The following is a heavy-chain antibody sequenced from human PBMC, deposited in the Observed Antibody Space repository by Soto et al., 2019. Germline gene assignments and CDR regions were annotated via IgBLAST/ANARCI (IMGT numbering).Heavy chain of an antibody. Sequence: QVQLQQWGAGLLKPSETLSLTCAVYGGSFSGYQWTWIRQTPGKGLEWIGEINDSGNINYNPSLKSRVTILVYTAKKQISLMLSSVTAADTAVYYCARGLILWFGELSRRGGYYYYMDVWGTGTSVTVSS. V-gene: IGHV4-34*01. D-gene: IGHD3-10*01. CDR3: ARGLILWFGELSRRGGYYYYMDV. J-gene: IGHJ6*03. CDR1: GGSFSGYQ. CDR2: INDSGNI.